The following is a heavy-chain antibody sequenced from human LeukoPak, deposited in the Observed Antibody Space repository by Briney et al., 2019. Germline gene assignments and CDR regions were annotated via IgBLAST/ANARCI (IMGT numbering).Heavy chain of an antibody. J-gene: IGHJ5*02. CDR3: ARGVWPAVDGRFFWFDP. V-gene: IGHV4-59*01. CDR2: VYYSGYT. CDR1: GGAISSYY. D-gene: IGHD6-19*01. Sequence: SEALSLTCTISGGAISSYYWNWIRQPPGKGLEWIGYVYYSGYTKYNPSPKSRVTISVDTSKNQFSLNLSSVTAADTAVYYCARGVWPAVDGRFFWFDPWGQGTLVTVSS.